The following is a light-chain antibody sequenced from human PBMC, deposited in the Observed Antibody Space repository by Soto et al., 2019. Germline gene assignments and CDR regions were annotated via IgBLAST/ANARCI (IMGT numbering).Light chain of an antibody. V-gene: IGLV1-44*01. J-gene: IGLJ1*01. CDR3: AAWDDSLDGYV. Sequence: QSVLTQSPSASGTPGQRVTISCSGSTSNIGSNTVHWYQQLPGTAPKLLMYRNNQRPSGVPDRLSGSKSGTSASLAISGLQSEDEADYYCAAWDDSLDGYVFGTGTKVTVL. CDR2: RNN. CDR1: TSNIGSNT.